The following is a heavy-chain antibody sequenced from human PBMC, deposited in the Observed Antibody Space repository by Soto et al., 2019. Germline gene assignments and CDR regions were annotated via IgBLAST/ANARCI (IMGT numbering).Heavy chain of an antibody. Sequence: HPGGSLRLSCAASGFTFSSYAMHWVRQAPGKGLEWVAVISYDGSNKYYADSVKGRFTISRDNSKNTLYLQMNSLRAEDTAVYYCARDPNGDWTPMDVWGQGTTVTVSS. V-gene: IGHV3-30-3*01. CDR3: ARDPNGDWTPMDV. CDR2: ISYDGSNK. CDR1: GFTFSSYA. J-gene: IGHJ6*02. D-gene: IGHD4-17*01.